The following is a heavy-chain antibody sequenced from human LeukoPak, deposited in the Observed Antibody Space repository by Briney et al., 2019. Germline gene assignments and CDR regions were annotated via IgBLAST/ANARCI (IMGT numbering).Heavy chain of an antibody. Sequence: PETLSLTCTVSGGSISSSSYYWGWIRQPPGKGLEWIGSIYYSGSTYYNPSLKSRVTISVDTSKNQFSLKLSSVTAADTAVYYCAREEYYYDSSGQRDYWGQGTLVTVSS. J-gene: IGHJ4*02. CDR3: AREEYYYDSSGQRDY. CDR1: GGSISSSSYY. CDR2: IYYSGST. D-gene: IGHD3-22*01. V-gene: IGHV4-39*07.